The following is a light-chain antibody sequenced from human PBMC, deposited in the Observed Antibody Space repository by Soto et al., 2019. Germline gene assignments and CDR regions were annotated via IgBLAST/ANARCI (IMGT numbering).Light chain of an antibody. Sequence: ELVMTQSPCTLSVSPGERATLSCRVSRSGGSNLAWYQQKPGQAPRHLIYGASTTATSSPVRFTGSGSWTAFTLTISSLQSEDFSVYYCQHYNSWPPWTFGRGTKVDIK. CDR3: QHYNSWPPWT. CDR2: GAS. V-gene: IGKV3-15*01. CDR1: RSGGSN. J-gene: IGKJ1*01.